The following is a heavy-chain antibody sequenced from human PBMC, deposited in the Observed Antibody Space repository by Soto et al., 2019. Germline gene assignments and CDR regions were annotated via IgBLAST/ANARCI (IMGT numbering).Heavy chain of an antibody. D-gene: IGHD3-10*01. J-gene: IGHJ4*02. CDR3: AASYGSGYRAFDY. Sequence: QVQLVQSGTEVKKPGSSVKVSCKASGDTFSFYTINWVRQAPGLGLEWVGRINPIVSISNYAQKFQGRVSMTADKPTSTAYMELRSLRSDATAMYFCAASYGSGYRAFDYWGQGALVIVSS. CDR1: GDTFSFYT. CDR2: INPIVSIS. V-gene: IGHV1-69*02.